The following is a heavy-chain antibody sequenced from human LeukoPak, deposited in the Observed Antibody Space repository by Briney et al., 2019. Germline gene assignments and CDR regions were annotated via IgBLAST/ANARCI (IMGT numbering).Heavy chain of an antibody. CDR1: GYTFRDYS. V-gene: IGHV3-21*04. CDR2: ISSTSSYI. Sequence: GGSLRLSCAASGYTFRDYSVNWVRQVPGKGLEWVSSISSTSSYIYYAGSVKGRFTISRDNAKNSLFLQMNSLRDEDTAVYYCARDRRRVVVVVAATADDHWGQGTLVTVSS. D-gene: IGHD2-15*01. CDR3: ARDRRRVVVVVAATADDH. J-gene: IGHJ5*02.